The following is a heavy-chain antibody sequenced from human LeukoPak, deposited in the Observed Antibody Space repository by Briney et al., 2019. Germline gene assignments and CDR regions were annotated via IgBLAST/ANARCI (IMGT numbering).Heavy chain of an antibody. V-gene: IGHV4-59*01. CDR2: MYYSGST. CDR3: ARTTEGYCRGRSCYSYYYYMDV. J-gene: IGHJ6*03. Sequence: SETLSLTCTVSGGSISSYYWSWIRQPPGKGLEWIGYMYYSGSTNYNPSLKSRVTISVDTSKNQFSLKLSSVTAADTAVYYCARTTEGYCRGRSCYSYYYYMDVWGKGTTVSVSS. D-gene: IGHD2-15*01. CDR1: GGSISSYY.